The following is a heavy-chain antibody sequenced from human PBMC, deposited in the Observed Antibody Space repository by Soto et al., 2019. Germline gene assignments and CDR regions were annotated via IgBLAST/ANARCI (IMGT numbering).Heavy chain of an antibody. D-gene: IGHD4-17*01. CDR3: ARGIRANFDY. Sequence: GGSLRLSCAATGFTFSSYSMNWVRQAPGKGLEWISSISSSSSYIYYADSVKGRFTISRDNAKNSLYLQMNSLRAEDTAVYYCARGIRANFDYWGQGTLVTVSS. CDR1: GFTFSSYS. V-gene: IGHV3-21*01. J-gene: IGHJ4*02. CDR2: ISSSSSYI.